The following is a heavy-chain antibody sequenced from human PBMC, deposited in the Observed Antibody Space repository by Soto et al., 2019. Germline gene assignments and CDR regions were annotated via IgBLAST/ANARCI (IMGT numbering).Heavy chain of an antibody. CDR2: ISYDGSNK. CDR1: GFTFSSYG. Sequence: QVQLVESGGGVVQPGRSLRLSCAASGFTFSSYGMHWVRQAPGKGLEWVAVISYDGSNKYYADSVKGRFTISRDNSKSTLYQQMNCLRAEDTAGYYCAKDDCGGDCYSLGTDYWGRGTLVTVSS. V-gene: IGHV3-30*18. J-gene: IGHJ4*02. CDR3: AKDDCGGDCYSLGTDY. D-gene: IGHD2-21*02.